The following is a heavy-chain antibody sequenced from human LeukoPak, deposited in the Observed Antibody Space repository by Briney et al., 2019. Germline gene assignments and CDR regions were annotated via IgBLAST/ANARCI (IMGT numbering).Heavy chain of an antibody. CDR2: FYYTGST. Sequence: PSETLSLTCTVSGDSISSSTYYWGWIRQPPGKGLEWIGSFYYTGSTYYNPSPKSRVTISVDTSKNQFSLRLTSVTAADPAVYYCARALSGYGSGKGYFDHWGQGTLVTVSS. CDR3: ARALSGYGSGKGYFDH. D-gene: IGHD3-10*01. V-gene: IGHV4-39*07. J-gene: IGHJ4*02. CDR1: GDSISSSTYY.